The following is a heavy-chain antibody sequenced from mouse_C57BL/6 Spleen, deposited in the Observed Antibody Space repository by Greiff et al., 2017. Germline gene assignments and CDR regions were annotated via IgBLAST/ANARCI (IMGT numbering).Heavy chain of an antibody. D-gene: IGHD2-4*01. Sequence: ESGPGLVKPSQSLSLTCSVTGYSITSGYYWNWIRQFPGNKLEWMGYISYDGSNNYNPSLKNRISITRDTSKNQFFLKLTSVTTEDTATYYCARDDYDGYFDVWGTGTTVTVSS. J-gene: IGHJ1*03. CDR1: GYSITSGYY. CDR3: ARDDYDGYFDV. CDR2: ISYDGSN. V-gene: IGHV3-6*01.